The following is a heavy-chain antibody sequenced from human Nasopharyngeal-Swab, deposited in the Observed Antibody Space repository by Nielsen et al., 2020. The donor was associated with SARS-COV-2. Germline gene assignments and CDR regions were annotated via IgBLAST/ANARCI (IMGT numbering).Heavy chain of an antibody. J-gene: IGHJ6*03. V-gene: IGHV1-8*01. CDR1: GYTFTSYD. CDR2: MNPNSGNT. Sequence: ASVKVSCKASGYTFTSYDINWVRQATGQGLEWMGWMNPNSGNTGYAQKFQGRVTMTRNTPISTAYMELSSLRSEDTAVYYCARRFIVATIFHYYYYMDVWGKGTTVTVSS. CDR3: ARRFIVATIFHYYYYMDV. D-gene: IGHD5-12*01.